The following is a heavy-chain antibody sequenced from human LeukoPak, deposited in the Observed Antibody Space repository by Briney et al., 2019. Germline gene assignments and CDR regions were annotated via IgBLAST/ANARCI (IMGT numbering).Heavy chain of an antibody. Sequence: PGGSLRLSCAASGFTFSSYWMNWVRQAPGKGLVWVSRIASDGSSTTYADSVKGRFSISRDNAKNTLYLQMNSLRAEDTAVYYCAKAPSYSQHWGQGTLVTVSS. CDR1: GFTFSSYW. CDR3: AKAPSYSQH. V-gene: IGHV3-74*01. CDR2: IASDGSST. J-gene: IGHJ1*01. D-gene: IGHD1-26*01.